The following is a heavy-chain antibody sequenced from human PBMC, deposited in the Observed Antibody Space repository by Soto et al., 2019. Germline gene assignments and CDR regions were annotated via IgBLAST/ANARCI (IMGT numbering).Heavy chain of an antibody. CDR3: ARGYCTNGVCPYYYYGMDV. V-gene: IGHV1-69*13. D-gene: IGHD2-8*01. CDR2: IIPIFGTA. Sequence: SVKVSCKASGGTFSSYAISWVRQAPGQGLEWMGGIIPIFGTANYAQKFQGRVTITADESTSTAYMELSSLRSEDTAVYYCARGYCTNGVCPYYYYGMDVWGQGTTVTVSS. CDR1: GGTFSSYA. J-gene: IGHJ6*02.